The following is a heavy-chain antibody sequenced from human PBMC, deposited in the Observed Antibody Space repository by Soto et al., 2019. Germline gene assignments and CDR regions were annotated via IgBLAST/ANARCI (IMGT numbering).Heavy chain of an antibody. J-gene: IGHJ4*02. CDR2: IYSGGDI. CDR3: AKVNLEGLDF. V-gene: IGHV3-53*01. CDR1: GFTVNSNY. Sequence: EMQLVESGGGLIQPGGSLRLSCGASGFTVNSNYMSWVRQAPGKGLEWVSLIYSGGDIYYADSAKGRFTISRDDSKNTFYLQLNSLRADDTAIYYCAKVNLEGLDFWGQGTLVSVSS.